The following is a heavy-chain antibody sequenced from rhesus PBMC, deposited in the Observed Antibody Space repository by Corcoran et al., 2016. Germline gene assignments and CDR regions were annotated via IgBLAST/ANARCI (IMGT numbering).Heavy chain of an antibody. Sequence: QVQLVQSGAEVKKPGASVKLSCKASGYTFTSYSLNWVRQAPGQGLEWMGWINPSNANTGYAQKCQGRVTMTRDTATTTADMELSSLRSEDTAVYYCARGLGYPYDYWGQGVLVTVSS. CDR1: GYTFTSYS. D-gene: IGHD5-12*01. CDR3: ARGLGYPYDY. CDR2: INPSNANT. V-gene: IGHV1-200*01. J-gene: IGHJ4*01.